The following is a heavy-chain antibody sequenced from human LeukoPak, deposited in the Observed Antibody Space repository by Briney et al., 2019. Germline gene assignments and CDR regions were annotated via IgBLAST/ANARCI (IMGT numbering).Heavy chain of an antibody. J-gene: IGHJ1*01. CDR1: GFTFSDYW. CDR2: ISENGRTT. V-gene: IGHV3-74*01. Sequence: GGSLTLSCAASGFTFSDYWMHWVRQAPGKGLVWVSRISENGRTTTYADSVKGRFTIPRDNAKNSVYLQMNSLRAEDTAVYYCAREGYDSSGYYQRVAEYFQHWGQGTLVTVSS. CDR3: AREGYDSSGYYQRVAEYFQH. D-gene: IGHD3-22*01.